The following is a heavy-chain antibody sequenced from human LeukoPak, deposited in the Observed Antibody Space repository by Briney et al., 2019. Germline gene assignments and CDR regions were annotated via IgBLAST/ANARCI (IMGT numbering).Heavy chain of an antibody. D-gene: IGHD3-10*01. CDR3: AKDQWGSAYWYFDL. CDR2: ISGSGGST. CDR1: GFTFSSYA. J-gene: IGHJ2*01. V-gene: IGHV3-23*01. Sequence: QSGGSLRLSCAASGFTFSSYAMSWVRQAPGKGLEWVSAISGSGGSTYYADSVKGRFTISRDNSKNTLYLQTNSLRAEDTAVYYCAKDQWGSAYWYFDLWGRGTLVTVSS.